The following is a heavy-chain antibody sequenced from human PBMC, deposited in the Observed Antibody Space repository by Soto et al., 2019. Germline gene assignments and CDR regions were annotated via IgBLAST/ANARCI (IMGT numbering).Heavy chain of an antibody. D-gene: IGHD3-22*01. V-gene: IGHV4-31*03. Sequence: PSETLSLTCTFSGGSISSGGYYCSWIRQHPGKGLEWIGHIYHSGTTYYNPSLKSRVTISVDTSKNQISLKLTSVSAADTAVYYCATEYYDSRGYYYIDSWGQGTLVTVSS. J-gene: IGHJ4*02. CDR3: ATEYYDSRGYYYIDS. CDR1: GGSISSGGYY. CDR2: IYHSGTT.